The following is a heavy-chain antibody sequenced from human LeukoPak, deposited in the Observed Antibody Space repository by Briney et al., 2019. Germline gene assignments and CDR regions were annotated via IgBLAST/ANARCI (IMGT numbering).Heavy chain of an antibody. CDR1: GFTFSSYG. J-gene: IGHJ4*02. D-gene: IGHD3-9*01. CDR3: AKGNYDILTGYLYYFDY. Sequence: PGGSLRLSCAASGFTFSSYGMSWVRQAPGKGLEWVSAIGGSGTSTYYADSVKGRFTISRDNSKNTLYLQMNSLRAEDTAVYYCAKGNYDILTGYLYYFDYWGQGTLVTVSS. V-gene: IGHV3-23*01. CDR2: IGGSGTST.